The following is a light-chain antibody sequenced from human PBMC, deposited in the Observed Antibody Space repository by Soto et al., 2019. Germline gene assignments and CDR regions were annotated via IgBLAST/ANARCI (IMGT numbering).Light chain of an antibody. V-gene: IGKV3D-20*02. J-gene: IGKJ3*01. CDR1: QSVSSTY. CDR2: GAS. Sequence: EVLLTQSPATLSLSPGERATLSCSSMQSVSSTYLAWYQQKPGQAPRLLIYGASTRAAGIPDRFSGSGSGTDFTLTISSLEPADFAVYYCQQRSNWPPFTFGPGTKVDI. CDR3: QQRSNWPPFT.